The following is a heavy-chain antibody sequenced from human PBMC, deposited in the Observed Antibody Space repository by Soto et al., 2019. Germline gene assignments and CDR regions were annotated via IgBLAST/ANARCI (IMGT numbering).Heavy chain of an antibody. CDR2: INPNSGGT. Sequence: GSVKVCFKASGYPFTGYYMHWVRQAPGQGLEWMGWINPNSGGTNYAQKFQGRVTMTRDTSISTAYMELSRLRSDDTAVYYCARDHYDYVWGSFSYWGQGTLVTVSS. J-gene: IGHJ4*02. CDR1: GYPFTGYY. V-gene: IGHV1-2*02. D-gene: IGHD3-16*01. CDR3: ARDHYDYVWGSFSY.